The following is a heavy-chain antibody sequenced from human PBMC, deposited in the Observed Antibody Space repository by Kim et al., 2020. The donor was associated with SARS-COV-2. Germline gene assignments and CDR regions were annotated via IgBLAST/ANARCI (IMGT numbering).Heavy chain of an antibody. CDR1: GFTFSNYW. CDR3: ARDSMATRSGVQSRSPCDY. CDR2: TKQDGSGK. Sequence: GGSLRLSCAASGFTFSNYWMSWVRQAPGKGLEWVANTKQDGSGKYYVASVKGRYTISRDNAKNSLYLQMNSLRVEDTAVYFCARDSMATRSGVQSRSPCDYWGQGTLVTVSS. V-gene: IGHV3-7*01. J-gene: IGHJ4*02. D-gene: IGHD3-10*01.